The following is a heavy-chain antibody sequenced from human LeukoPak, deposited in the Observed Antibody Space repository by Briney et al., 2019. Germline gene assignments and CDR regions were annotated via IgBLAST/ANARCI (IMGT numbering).Heavy chain of an antibody. D-gene: IGHD6-19*01. V-gene: IGHV4-38-2*02. J-gene: IGHJ4*02. CDR2: IYHSGST. Sequence: PSETLSLTCTVSGYSISSGYYWGWIRQPPGKGLEWIGSIYHSGSTYYNPSLKSRVTISVDTSKNQFSLKLSSVTAADTAVYYCARVERLGVAVVVFDYWGQGTLVTVSS. CDR3: ARVERLGVAVVVFDY. CDR1: GYSISSGYY.